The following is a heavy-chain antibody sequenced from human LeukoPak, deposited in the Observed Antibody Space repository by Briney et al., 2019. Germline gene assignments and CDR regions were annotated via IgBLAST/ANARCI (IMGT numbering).Heavy chain of an antibody. D-gene: IGHD4-17*01. CDR2: IIQDRSEK. Sequence: GGSQRLSCAASGFTFRNYWMSWVRQAPGKGLEWVANIIQDRSEKNYVDSVKGRFTISRDNAKNSLYLQMNSLRAEDTAVYYCARDKAYGDSEDFWGQGTLVTVSS. CDR3: ARDKAYGDSEDF. J-gene: IGHJ4*02. V-gene: IGHV3-7*05. CDR1: GFTFRNYW.